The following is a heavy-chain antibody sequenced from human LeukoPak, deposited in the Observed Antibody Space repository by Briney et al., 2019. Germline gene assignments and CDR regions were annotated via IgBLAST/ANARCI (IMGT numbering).Heavy chain of an antibody. CDR1: GFSFSSYE. J-gene: IGHJ5*02. CDR2: ISSGAGTR. V-gene: IGHV3-48*03. D-gene: IGHD2-2*01. Sequence: GGSLRLSCAASGFSFSSYEMNWVRQAPGKGLEWVTYISSGAGTRKYADSVKGRFTISRDNAKNSLYLQINSLRVEDTAVYYCAREDCSSTSCWFDPWGQGTLVTVSS. CDR3: AREDCSSTSCWFDP.